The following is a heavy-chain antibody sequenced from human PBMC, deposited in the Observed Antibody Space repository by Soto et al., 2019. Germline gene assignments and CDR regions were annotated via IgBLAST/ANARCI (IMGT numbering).Heavy chain of an antibody. CDR2: IYTSGIT. D-gene: IGHD3-3*01. J-gene: IGHJ5*02. CDR1: GGSISGGDSS. Sequence: SETLSLTCTVYGGSISGGDSSWSWFRQSPGKGLERIGHIYTSGITYYNPSLKSRVVISIDTSRNQFSLRLNSLTAADRAVYFCARGVTVFGLVSRFWFDPWGQGTVVSVSS. CDR3: ARGVTVFGLVSRFWFDP. V-gene: IGHV4-30-4*01.